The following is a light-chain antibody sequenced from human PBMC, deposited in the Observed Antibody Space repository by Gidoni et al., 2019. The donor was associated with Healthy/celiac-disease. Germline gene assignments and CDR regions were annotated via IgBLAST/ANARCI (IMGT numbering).Light chain of an antibody. CDR1: NSGSKS. V-gene: IGLV3-21*04. CDR3: QVWDSSSDHWV. J-gene: IGLJ3*02. CDR2: YDS. Sequence: SYVLPQPPSVSVAPGKTARITCGGNNSGSKSVHWYQQKPGQAPVLVIYYDSDRPSGIPERVSGANSGNTATLTISRVEAGDEADYYWQVWDSSSDHWVFGGGTKLTVL.